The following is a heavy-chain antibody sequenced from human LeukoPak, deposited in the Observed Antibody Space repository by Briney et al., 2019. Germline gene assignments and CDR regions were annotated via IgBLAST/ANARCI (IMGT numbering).Heavy chain of an antibody. Sequence: GGSLRLSCAASGFTFSSYSMNWVRQAPGKGLEWVSSISSSSSYIYYADSVKGRFTISRDNAKNSLYQQMNSLRAEDTAVYYCARGSGTFTQYYYDSSGSFDYWGQGTLVTVSS. D-gene: IGHD3-22*01. CDR2: ISSSSSYI. CDR3: ARGSGTFTQYYYDSSGSFDY. CDR1: GFTFSSYS. J-gene: IGHJ4*02. V-gene: IGHV3-21*01.